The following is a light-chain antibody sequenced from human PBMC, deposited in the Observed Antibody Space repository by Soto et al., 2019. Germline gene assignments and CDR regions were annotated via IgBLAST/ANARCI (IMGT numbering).Light chain of an antibody. J-gene: IGLJ2*01. CDR2: LNRDGSH. CDR1: SGHSNYA. V-gene: IGLV4-69*01. CDR3: QTWGTGIVI. Sequence: QSVLTQSPSASASLGASGKLTSTLSSGHSNYAIACHQQQPEKGPRYLMKLNRDGSHSKGDGIPNRFSGSSSGAERYLTISSLQSEDEADYYCQTWGTGIVIFGGGTKLTVL.